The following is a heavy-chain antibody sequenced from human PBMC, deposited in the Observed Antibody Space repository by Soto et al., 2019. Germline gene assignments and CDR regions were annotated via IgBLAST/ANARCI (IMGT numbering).Heavy chain of an antibody. CDR2: ITYDGSNQ. D-gene: IGHD1-26*01. Sequence: GGSLRLSCAASGFIFSSYTMHWVRQAPGKGLEWVGVITYDGSNQYYADSVKGRFTISRDNSRNMLFLQMNSLRPDDTAVYYCARAPSGSYPEFDYWGQGTLVTVSS. V-gene: IGHV3-30-3*01. CDR1: GFIFSSYT. CDR3: ARAPSGSYPEFDY. J-gene: IGHJ4*02.